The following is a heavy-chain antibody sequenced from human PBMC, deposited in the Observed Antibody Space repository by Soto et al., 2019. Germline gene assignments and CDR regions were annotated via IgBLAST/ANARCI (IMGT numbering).Heavy chain of an antibody. CDR2: IIPIFGTA. V-gene: IGHV1-69*13. J-gene: IGHJ5*02. Sequence: SVKVSCKASGGTFSSYAISWVRQAPGQGLEWMGGIIPIFGTANYAQKFQGRVTVTADESTSTAYMELSSLRSEDTAVYYCARDVRYWDCLDRNWFDPWGQGTLVTVSS. D-gene: IGHD3-9*01. CDR1: GGTFSSYA. CDR3: ARDVRYWDCLDRNWFDP.